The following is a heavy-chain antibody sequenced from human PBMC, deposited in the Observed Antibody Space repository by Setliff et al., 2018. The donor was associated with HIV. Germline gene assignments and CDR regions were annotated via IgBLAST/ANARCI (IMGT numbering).Heavy chain of an antibody. J-gene: IGHJ4*02. V-gene: IGHV1-18*01. D-gene: IGHD6-19*01. CDR3: ARDGFRPGYSSGWSDY. Sequence: ASVKVSCKASGYTFSRYDVTWVRQAPGQGLEWMGGISGHNGDTKYPQKFQGRVTMATDTSTSTAYMELRSLRSDDTAVYYCARDGFRPGYSSGWSDYWGQGTLVTVSS. CDR1: GYTFSRYD. CDR2: ISGHNGDT.